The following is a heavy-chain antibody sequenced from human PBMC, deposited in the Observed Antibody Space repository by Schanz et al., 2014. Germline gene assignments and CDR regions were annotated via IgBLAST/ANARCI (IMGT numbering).Heavy chain of an antibody. D-gene: IGHD4-17*01. J-gene: IGHJ5*01. CDR2: ITGTGTV. CDR3: ARDSNGDDGYRFLFDS. V-gene: IGHV3-48*01. CDR1: GFTFSGYS. Sequence: EVHLVESGGGLVQPGGSLRLSCAASGFTFSGYSMNWVRQAPGKGLEWISYITGTGTVMYADSVKGRVTISRDNGKNSLSLQMNSLRVEDTAIYYCARDSNGDDGYRFLFDSWGQGILVTVSS.